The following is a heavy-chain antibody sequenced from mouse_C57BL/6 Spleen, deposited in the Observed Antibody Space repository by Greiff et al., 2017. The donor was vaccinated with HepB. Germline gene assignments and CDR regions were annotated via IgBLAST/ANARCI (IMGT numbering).Heavy chain of an antibody. CDR2: ISGGGGNT. D-gene: IGHD2-4*01. V-gene: IGHV5-9*01. CDR1: GFTFSSYT. CDR3: ARHRVGDYDGFAY. J-gene: IGHJ3*01. Sequence: EVMLVESGGGLVKPGGSLKLSCAASGFTFSSYTMSWVRQTPEKRLEWVATISGGGGNTYYPDSVKGRFTISRDNAKNTLYLQMSSLRSEDTALYYCARHRVGDYDGFAYWGQGTLVTVSA.